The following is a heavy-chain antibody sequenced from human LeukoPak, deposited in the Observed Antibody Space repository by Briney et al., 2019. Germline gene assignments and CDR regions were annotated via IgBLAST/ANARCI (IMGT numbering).Heavy chain of an antibody. Sequence: PGGSLRLSCAASGFTFSSFAMSWVRQAPGKELEWVSPISSSGGSTYYADSVKGRFTISRDNSKNTLYLQMNSLRAEDTAVYYCARGRRGSSSLDYWGQGTLVTVSS. CDR2: ISSSGGST. CDR3: ARGRRGSSSLDY. CDR1: GFTFSSFA. D-gene: IGHD6-6*01. J-gene: IGHJ4*02. V-gene: IGHV3-23*01.